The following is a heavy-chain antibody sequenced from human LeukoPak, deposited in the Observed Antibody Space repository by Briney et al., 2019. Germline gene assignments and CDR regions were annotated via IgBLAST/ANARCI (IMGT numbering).Heavy chain of an antibody. CDR1: GGSISSYY. D-gene: IGHD3-22*01. Sequence: TSETLSLTCTVSGGSISSYYWSWIREPPGKGLEWIGYIYYGGSTDYNPSLKSRVTISKDTSNTQFSLRLSSVTAADTAVYYCARARLDSSGRFDYWGQGTLVTVSS. CDR2: IYYGGST. J-gene: IGHJ4*02. V-gene: IGHV4-59*01. CDR3: ARARLDSSGRFDY.